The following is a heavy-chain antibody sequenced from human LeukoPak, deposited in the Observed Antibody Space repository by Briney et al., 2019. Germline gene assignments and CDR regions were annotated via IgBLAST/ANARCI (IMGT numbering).Heavy chain of an antibody. J-gene: IGHJ4*02. CDR2: IYPGDSDT. D-gene: IGHD2-15*01. V-gene: IGHV5-51*01. CDR1: GYSFTSYW. Sequence: GESLKISCKGSGYSFTSYWIGWVRQMPGKGLEWMGIIYPGDSDTRYSPSLQGQVPISADKSISTAYLQWSSLKASDTAMYYCARTHWGCSGGSCYFDYWGQGTLVTVSS. CDR3: ARTHWGCSGGSCYFDY.